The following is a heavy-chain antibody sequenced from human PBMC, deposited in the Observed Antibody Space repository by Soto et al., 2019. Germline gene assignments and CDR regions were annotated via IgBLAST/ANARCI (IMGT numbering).Heavy chain of an antibody. CDR1: GFTFGNNA. CDR2: IRSKNYGRTT. D-gene: IGHD3-22*01. CDR3: SRPSYYYDSSGFEPGAFDI. V-gene: IGHV3-49*03. J-gene: IGHJ3*02. Sequence: PGGSLRLSCTGSGFTFGNNAMTWFRQAPGKGLEWVGFIRSKNYGRTTEYAASVQGRFTISRDDSKGIAYLEMNSLTTDDTAVYYCSRPSYYYDSSGFEPGAFDIWGQGKMVTVSS.